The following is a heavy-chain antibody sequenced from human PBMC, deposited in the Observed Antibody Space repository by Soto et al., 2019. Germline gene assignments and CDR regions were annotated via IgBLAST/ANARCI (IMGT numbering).Heavy chain of an antibody. Sequence: ASVKVSRKASGYTFTGYYMHWVRQAPGQGLEWMGWISAYNGNTNYAQKLQGRVTMTTDTSTSTAYMELRSLRSDDTAVYYCARVLIQPPIYYYYGMDVWGQGTTVTVSS. CDR3: ARVLIQPPIYYYYGMDV. D-gene: IGHD1-1*01. CDR2: ISAYNGNT. CDR1: GYTFTGYY. V-gene: IGHV1-18*04. J-gene: IGHJ6*02.